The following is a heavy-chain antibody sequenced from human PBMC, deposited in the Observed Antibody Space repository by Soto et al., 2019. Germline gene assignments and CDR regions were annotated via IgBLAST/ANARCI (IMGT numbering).Heavy chain of an antibody. V-gene: IGHV3-23*01. D-gene: IGHD3-3*01. Sequence: GGSLRLSCAASGFTFSSYAMSWVRQAPGKGLEWVSAISGSGGSTYYADSVKGRFTISRDNSKNTLYLQMNSLRAEDTAVYYCAKGSDAHYDFWSGYFAFDIWGQGTMVTVSS. CDR1: GFTFSSYA. J-gene: IGHJ3*02. CDR2: ISGSGGST. CDR3: AKGSDAHYDFWSGYFAFDI.